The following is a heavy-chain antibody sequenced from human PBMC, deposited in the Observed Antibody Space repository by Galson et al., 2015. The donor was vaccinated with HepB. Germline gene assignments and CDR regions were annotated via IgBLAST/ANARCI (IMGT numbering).Heavy chain of an antibody. CDR2: ILYDGRNK. Sequence: SLRLSCAASGFTFSRSPMHWVRQAPGKGLEWVAVILYDGRNKYYADSVKGRFTISRDNSKNTLYLQMDSLRPEDTAVYYCARDVCSVVAATLYPPELCGMDVWGHGTTVTVFS. V-gene: IGHV3-30*04. D-gene: IGHD2-15*01. CDR3: ARDVCSVVAATLYPPELCGMDV. CDR1: GFTFSRSP. J-gene: IGHJ6*02.